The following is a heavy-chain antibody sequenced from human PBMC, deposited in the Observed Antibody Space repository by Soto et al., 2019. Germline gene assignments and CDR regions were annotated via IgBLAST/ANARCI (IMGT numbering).Heavy chain of an antibody. J-gene: IGHJ3*02. CDR2: VHYTAST. Sequence: SETLSLTCTVSEGSINWSPDYWGWLRQPPGKEPQWIASVHYTASTYYNPSLKSRVTISVDTSKNQFSLNLRSVTAADTAIYYCGRATPGYPGRAFHIWAQGKMVTVSS. CDR1: EGSINWSPDY. D-gene: IGHD2-15*01. V-gene: IGHV4-39*02. CDR3: GRATPGYPGRAFHI.